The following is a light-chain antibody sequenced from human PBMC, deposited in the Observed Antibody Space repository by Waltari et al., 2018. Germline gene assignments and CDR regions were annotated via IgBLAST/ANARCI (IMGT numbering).Light chain of an antibody. J-gene: IGLJ3*02. V-gene: IGLV1-40*01. Sequence: QSVLTQPPSVSGAPGQRVTISCTGSGSNIGAGYDVHWYQQLPRAAPKLLIYGLPSLLFGSPDRFFGSTSGTSAFLAITGLQAEDVAVYYFQSYDTTLSVVFGGGTKLTVL. CDR3: QSYDTTLSVV. CDR1: GSNIGAGYD. CDR2: GLP.